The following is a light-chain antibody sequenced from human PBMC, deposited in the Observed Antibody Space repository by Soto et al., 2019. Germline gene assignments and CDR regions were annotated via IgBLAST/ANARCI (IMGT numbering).Light chain of an antibody. Sequence: EIVMTQSPLSLTVTPGEPASISCKSIQSLQHNNRNTLLDWYMQKPGQSTQLLIYLAYRRAPGSPDRVSGSGSGTDFTLRISTVEADDAAIYYCMQALQTPRTFGQGTQLEI. CDR3: MQALQTPRT. V-gene: IGKV2-28*01. CDR2: LAY. J-gene: IGKJ1*01. CDR1: QSLQHNNRNTL.